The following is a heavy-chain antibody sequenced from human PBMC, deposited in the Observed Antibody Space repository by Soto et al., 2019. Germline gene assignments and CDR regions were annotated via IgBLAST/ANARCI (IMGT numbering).Heavy chain of an antibody. CDR3: ARESGEGDYDLGPSGSYRVFDY. CDR2: IWYDGSNK. D-gene: IGHD1-26*01. J-gene: IGHJ4*02. Sequence: GGSLRLSCAASGFTFSSYGMHWVRQAPGKGLEWVAVIWYDGSNKYYADSVKGRFTISRDNSKNTLYPQMNSLRAEDTAVYYCARESGEGDYDLGPSGSYRVFDYWGQGTLVTVSS. CDR1: GFTFSSYG. V-gene: IGHV3-33*01.